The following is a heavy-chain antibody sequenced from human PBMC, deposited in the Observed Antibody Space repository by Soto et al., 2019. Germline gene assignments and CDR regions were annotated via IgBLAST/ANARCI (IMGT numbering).Heavy chain of an antibody. J-gene: IGHJ4*02. V-gene: IGHV4-4*02. CDR1: GDSISRSNW. CDR2: VYHSGST. Sequence: SETLSLTCGVSGDSISRSNWWTWVRQPPGKGLEWIGEVYHSGSTNYNPSLKSRVVISVDKSKNQFSLQLSSVTAADTAVYYCARSSSSFSGYYFDYWGRGTLVT. D-gene: IGHD2-2*01. CDR3: ARSSSSFSGYYFDY.